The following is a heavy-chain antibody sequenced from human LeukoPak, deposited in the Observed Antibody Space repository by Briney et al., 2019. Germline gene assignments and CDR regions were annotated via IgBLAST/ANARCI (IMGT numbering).Heavy chain of an antibody. CDR1: GFTFSSYA. J-gene: IGHJ4*02. D-gene: IGHD6-13*01. CDR3: VRGISIAAPLFYFDY. Sequence: QTGGSLRLSCAASGFTFSSYAMSWVRQAPGKGLEWVSAISGSGGSTSYADSVKGRFTISRDNSKNTLYLQMNSLRAEDTAIYYCVRGISIAAPLFYFDYWGQGTLVTVSS. CDR2: ISGSGGST. V-gene: IGHV3-23*01.